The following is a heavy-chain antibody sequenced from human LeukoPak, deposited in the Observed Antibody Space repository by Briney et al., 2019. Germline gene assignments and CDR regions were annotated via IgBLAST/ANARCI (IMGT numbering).Heavy chain of an antibody. V-gene: IGHV4-38-2*02. Sequence: PSETLSLTCTVSGYSISSGYYWGWIRQPPGKGLEWIGSIYYSGSTYYNPSLKSRVTISVDTSKNQFSLKLSSVTAADTAVYYCARLPFPAYYMDVWGKGTTVTISS. CDR3: ARLPFPAYYMDV. D-gene: IGHD2-21*01. CDR2: IYYSGST. J-gene: IGHJ6*03. CDR1: GYSISSGYY.